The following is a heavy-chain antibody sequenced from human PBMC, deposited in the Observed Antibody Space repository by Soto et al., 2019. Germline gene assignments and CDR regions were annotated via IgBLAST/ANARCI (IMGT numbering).Heavy chain of an antibody. V-gene: IGHV3-30-3*01. Sequence: QVQLVESGGGVVQPGRSLRLSCAASGFIFSSYAIHWVRQAPGKGLEWVAVISYDGNNKYYADSVKGRFTISSDNSYNPLYLPMSSLRAEDTAVYYCARARTLTVTTLMGMDVWGQGTTVTVSS. CDR2: ISYDGNNK. CDR3: ARARTLTVTTLMGMDV. J-gene: IGHJ6*02. CDR1: GFIFSSYA. D-gene: IGHD4-17*01.